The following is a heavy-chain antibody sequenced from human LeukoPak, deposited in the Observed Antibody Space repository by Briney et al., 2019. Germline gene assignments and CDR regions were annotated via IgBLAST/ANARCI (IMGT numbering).Heavy chain of an antibody. J-gene: IGHJ5*02. CDR1: GYTFTSYG. V-gene: IGHV1-18*01. Sequence: ASVKVSCKASGYTFTSYGISWVRQAPGQGLEWMGCISAHNVNTNYAQKLQGRVTRTPDTYTSTAYMEMRSLRSDDTAVYYCARDLGRPYYYDSSGYNWFDPWGQGTLVTVSS. CDR3: ARDLGRPYYYDSSGYNWFDP. D-gene: IGHD3-22*01. CDR2: ISAHNVNT.